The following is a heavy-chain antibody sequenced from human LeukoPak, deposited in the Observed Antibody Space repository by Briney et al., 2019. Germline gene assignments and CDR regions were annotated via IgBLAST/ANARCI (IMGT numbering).Heavy chain of an antibody. Sequence: SEALSLTCAVYGGSFSGYYWSWIRQPPGKGLEWIGEINHSGSTNYNPSLKSRVTISVDTSKNQFSLKLSSVIAADTAVYYCARTLYYYDSSGYYYGDAFDIWGQGTMVTVSS. D-gene: IGHD3-22*01. CDR1: GGSFSGYY. J-gene: IGHJ3*02. V-gene: IGHV4-34*01. CDR3: ARTLYYYDSSGYYYGDAFDI. CDR2: INHSGST.